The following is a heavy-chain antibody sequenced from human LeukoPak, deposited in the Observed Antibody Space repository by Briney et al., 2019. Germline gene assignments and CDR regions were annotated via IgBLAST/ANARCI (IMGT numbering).Heavy chain of an antibody. J-gene: IGHJ3*02. CDR1: GYSFSNEW. CDR2: IYPGDSDT. Sequence: GESLKISCKASGYSFSNEWIGWVRQVPGKGLEWMGIIYPGDSDTRYSPSLQSQVTISADKSINTAFLQWSSLGASDTAIYFCARQRPGYINDAFDIWGQGTRVTVSS. D-gene: IGHD5-24*01. CDR3: ARQRPGYINDAFDI. V-gene: IGHV5-51*01.